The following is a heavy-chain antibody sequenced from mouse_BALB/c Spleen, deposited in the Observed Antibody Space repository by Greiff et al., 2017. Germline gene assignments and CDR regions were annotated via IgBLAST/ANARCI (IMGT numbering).Heavy chain of an antibody. V-gene: IGHV1-5*01. CDR3: TNPNYDGYYVNYAMDY. CDR1: GYTFTSYW. J-gene: IGHJ4*01. CDR2: IYPGNSDT. Sequence: EVQLQQSGTVLARPGASVKMSCKASGYTFTSYWMHWVKQRPGQGLEWIGAIYPGNSDTSYNQKFKGKAKLTAVTSTSTAYMELSSLTNEDSAVYYCTNPNYDGYYVNYAMDYWGQGTSVTVSS. D-gene: IGHD2-3*01.